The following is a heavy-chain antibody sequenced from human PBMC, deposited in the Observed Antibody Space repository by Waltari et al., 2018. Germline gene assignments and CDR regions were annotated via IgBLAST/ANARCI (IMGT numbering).Heavy chain of an antibody. J-gene: IGHJ4*02. V-gene: IGHV3-30*02. CDR3: AKFGSGYSFDY. CDR2: IRYDGSNK. D-gene: IGHD3-22*01. Sequence: VQLVESGGGLVKPGGSLRLSCAASGFTFSSYGMHWFRQAPGKGLEWVAFIRYDGSNKYYADSGKGRFTISRDNSKNTLYLQMNSLRAEDTAVYYCAKFGSGYSFDYWGQGTLVTVSS. CDR1: GFTFSSYG.